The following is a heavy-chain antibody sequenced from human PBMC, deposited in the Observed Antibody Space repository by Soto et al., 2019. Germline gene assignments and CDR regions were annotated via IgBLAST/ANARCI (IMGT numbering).Heavy chain of an antibody. D-gene: IGHD2-2*02. J-gene: IGHJ6*02. CDR3: AEASITIPLSGMDV. Sequence: GGSLRLSCAASGFTFNIYPMTWVRQAPGKGLEWVSAISGTAGITYYADSVKGRFTISRDNSKNTLYLQMNSLRAEDPAVYFCAEASITIPLSGMDVWGPGTTVTVSS. CDR2: ISGTAGIT. V-gene: IGHV3-23*01. CDR1: GFTFNIYP.